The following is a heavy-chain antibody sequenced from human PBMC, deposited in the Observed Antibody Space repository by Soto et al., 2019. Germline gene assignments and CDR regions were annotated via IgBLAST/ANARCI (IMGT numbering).Heavy chain of an antibody. CDR3: ARVPHDSQPTD. J-gene: IGHJ4*02. Sequence: GASVKVSCKASGGTFSSYAISWVRQAPGQGLEWMGRIIPILGIANYAQKFQGRVTITADKSTSTAYMELSSLRSEDTAVYYCARVPHDSQPTDWGQGTLVTVSS. V-gene: IGHV1-69*04. D-gene: IGHD3-22*01. CDR1: GGTFSSYA. CDR2: IIPILGIA.